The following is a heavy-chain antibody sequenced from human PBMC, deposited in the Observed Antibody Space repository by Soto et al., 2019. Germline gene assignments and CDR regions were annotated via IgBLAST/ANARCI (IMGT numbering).Heavy chain of an antibody. Sequence: QVQLVQSGAEVKKPGASVKVSCKASGYTFTSYDINWVRQATGQGLEWMGWMNPNSGNTGYAQKFQGRVTMTRNTSISTAYMALSSLRSEDTAVYYCARKLRGSSFRKNWFVPWGQGTLVTVSS. D-gene: IGHD1-26*01. CDR2: MNPNSGNT. J-gene: IGHJ5*02. V-gene: IGHV1-8*01. CDR1: GYTFTSYD. CDR3: ARKLRGSSFRKNWFVP.